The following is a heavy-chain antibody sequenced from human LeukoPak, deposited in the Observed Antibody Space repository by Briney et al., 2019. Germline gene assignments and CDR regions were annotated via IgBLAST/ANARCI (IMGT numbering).Heavy chain of an antibody. J-gene: IGHJ5*02. CDR1: GFTFSSYG. V-gene: IGHV3-33*01. CDR2: IWYDGSNK. Sequence: PGGSLRLSCAASGFTFSSYGMHWVRQAPGKGLEWVAVIWYDGSNKYYADSVKGRFTISRDNSKNTLYLQMNSLRAEDTAVYYCAREGYYDSSGLSNWFDPWGQGTLVTVSS. D-gene: IGHD3-22*01. CDR3: AREGYYDSSGLSNWFDP.